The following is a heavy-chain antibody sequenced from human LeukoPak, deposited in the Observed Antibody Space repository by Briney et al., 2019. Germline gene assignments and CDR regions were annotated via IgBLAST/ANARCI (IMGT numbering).Heavy chain of an antibody. J-gene: IGHJ6*03. D-gene: IGHD3-10*01. CDR2: ITGSGGST. V-gene: IGHV3-23*01. CDR3: TTFWLGESHMDV. CDR1: GFTFNNYA. Sequence: PGGSLRLSCAASGFTFNNYAMTWVRQSPGKGLEWVSAITGSGGSTYYADSVKGRFTISRDNSKNTLYLQMNILRAEDTAVYYCTTFWLGESHMDVWGKGTTVTISS.